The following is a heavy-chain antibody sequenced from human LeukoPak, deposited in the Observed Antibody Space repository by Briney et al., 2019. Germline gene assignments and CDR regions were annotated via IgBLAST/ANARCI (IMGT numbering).Heavy chain of an antibody. CDR3: ARAPVGDYYYMDV. CDR1: GYTFTSYA. V-gene: IGHV1-8*03. J-gene: IGHJ6*03. CDR2: MNPNSGNT. Sequence: ASVKVSCKASGYTFTSYAMHWVRQAPGQRLEWMGWMNPNSGNTGYAQKFQGRVTITRNTSISTAYMELSSLRSEDTAVYYCARAPVGDYYYMDVWGKGTTVIVSS.